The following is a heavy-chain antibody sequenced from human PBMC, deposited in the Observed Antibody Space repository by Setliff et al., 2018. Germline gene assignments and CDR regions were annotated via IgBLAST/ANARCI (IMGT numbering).Heavy chain of an antibody. CDR2: ITSSGNTI. CDR1: GFTFSDYY. Sequence: LRLSCAASGFTFSDYYMSWIRQAPGKGLECISYITSSGNTIYYADSVKGRFTISRDSAKNSLYLQMNSLRAEDTAVYYCAREGKEGFGELPDYYYYYMDVWGKGTTVTV. J-gene: IGHJ6*03. V-gene: IGHV3-11*04. D-gene: IGHD3-10*01. CDR3: AREGKEGFGELPDYYYYYMDV.